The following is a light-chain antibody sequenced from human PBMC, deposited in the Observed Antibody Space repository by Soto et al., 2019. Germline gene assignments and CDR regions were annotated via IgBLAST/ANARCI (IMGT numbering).Light chain of an antibody. CDR1: QSVSSN. CDR3: QQYNTWPPLT. CDR2: GAS. J-gene: IGKJ4*01. Sequence: EIVMTQSPATLSVSPGERATLSCRASQSVSSNLAWYQQKPGQAPRLLIYGASTRATGIPARFSGSGSGTEFTVTISSLQSEDFAVYYCQQYNTWPPLTFGGGNKVEIK. V-gene: IGKV3-15*01.